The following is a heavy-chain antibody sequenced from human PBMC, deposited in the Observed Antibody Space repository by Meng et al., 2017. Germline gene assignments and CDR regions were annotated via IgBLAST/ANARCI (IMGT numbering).Heavy chain of an antibody. CDR3: ARSLGYYGSGSWYFDL. CDR2: IYYSGRT. J-gene: IGHJ2*01. Sequence: SETLSLTCTVSGASISSYYWSWVRQPPGKGLEWIGSIYYSGRTYYNPSLNSRVTISVDTSKNQFSLKLSSVTAADTAVYYCARSLGYYGSGSWYFDLWGRGTLVTVSS. D-gene: IGHD3-10*01. CDR1: GASISSYY. V-gene: IGHV4-59*01.